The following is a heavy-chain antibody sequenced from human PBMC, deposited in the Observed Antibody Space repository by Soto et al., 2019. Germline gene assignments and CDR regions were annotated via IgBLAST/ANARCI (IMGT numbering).Heavy chain of an antibody. CDR1: GYTFTSYY. CDR2: ISPYGGNT. D-gene: IGHD2-15*01. V-gene: IGHV1-18*04. Sequence: ASVKVSCKASGYTFTSYYMHWVRQAPGQGLEWMGRISPYGGNTNYAQKLQGRVTMTTDTSTSTAYMELRSLRSDDTAVYYCARVVGSGYGMDVWGQGTTVTVSS. J-gene: IGHJ6*02. CDR3: ARVVGSGYGMDV.